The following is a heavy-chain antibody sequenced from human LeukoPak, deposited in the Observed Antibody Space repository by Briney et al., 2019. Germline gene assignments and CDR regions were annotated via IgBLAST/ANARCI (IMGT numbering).Heavy chain of an antibody. V-gene: IGHV3-33*01. Sequence: GRSLRLSCAASGFTLSSYGMHWVRQAPGKGLEWVAVIWYDGSNKYYADSVKGRFTISRDNSKNTLYLQMNSLRAEDTAVYYCARVTRRVVITTPPDYWGQGTLVTVSS. J-gene: IGHJ4*02. CDR3: ARVTRRVVITTPPDY. D-gene: IGHD3-22*01. CDR2: IWYDGSNK. CDR1: GFTLSSYG.